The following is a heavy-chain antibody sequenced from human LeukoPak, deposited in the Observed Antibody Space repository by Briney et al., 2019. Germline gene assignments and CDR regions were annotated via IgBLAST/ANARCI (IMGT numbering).Heavy chain of an antibody. CDR2: ISTSGNT. CDR1: GDSISGYY. Sequence: SETLSLTCTVSGDSISGYYWSWIRQPAGKGLEWVGRISTSGNTNYNPSLKSRVTMSVDTSKNQFSLKLNSVTAADTAVYYCARGPYSSGYYSFDYWGQGTLVTVSS. J-gene: IGHJ4*02. D-gene: IGHD3-22*01. V-gene: IGHV4-4*07. CDR3: ARGPYSSGYYSFDY.